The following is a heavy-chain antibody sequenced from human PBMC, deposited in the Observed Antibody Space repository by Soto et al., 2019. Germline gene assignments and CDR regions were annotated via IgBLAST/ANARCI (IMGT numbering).Heavy chain of an antibody. V-gene: IGHV4-4*02. J-gene: IGHJ3*02. Sequence: SETLSLTCAVSGGSISSSNWWSWVRQAPGKGLEWIGEIYHSGSTNYNPSLKSRVTISVDKSKNQFSLKLSSVSAADTAVYYCARVLGNDAFDIWGQGTMVTVSS. D-gene: IGHD3-3*02. CDR3: ARVLGNDAFDI. CDR1: GGSISSSNW. CDR2: IYHSGST.